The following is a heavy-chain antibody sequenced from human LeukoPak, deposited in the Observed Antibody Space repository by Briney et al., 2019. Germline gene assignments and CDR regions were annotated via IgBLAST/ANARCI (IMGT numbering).Heavy chain of an antibody. D-gene: IGHD3-22*01. J-gene: IGHJ4*02. CDR1: GFTVSSTY. CDR2: ISGSGGST. CDR3: AEPEGGYYDIRPD. Sequence: SGGSLRLSCAASGFTVSSTYMSWVRQAPGKGLEWVSAISGSGGSTYYADSVKGRFTISRDNSKNTLYLQMNSLRAEDTAVYYCAEPEGGYYDIRPDWGQGTLVTVSS. V-gene: IGHV3-23*01.